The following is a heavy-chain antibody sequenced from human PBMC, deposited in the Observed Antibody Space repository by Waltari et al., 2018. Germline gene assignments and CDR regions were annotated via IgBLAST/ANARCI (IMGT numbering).Heavy chain of an antibody. D-gene: IGHD6-19*01. Sequence: QVQLVQSVSELKKPGASLPVSCTASGYTFTPSAMNRVLHAPGQGLEWMWWINTNTGNTKYDQGFTGRFVFSVDTAVSTAYLQISSLRAEDTAVYFCARESSDWSPSFDYWGQGT. CDR2: INTNTGNT. CDR3: ARESSDWSPSFDY. J-gene: IGHJ4*02. CDR1: GYTFTPSA. V-gene: IGHV7-4-1*02.